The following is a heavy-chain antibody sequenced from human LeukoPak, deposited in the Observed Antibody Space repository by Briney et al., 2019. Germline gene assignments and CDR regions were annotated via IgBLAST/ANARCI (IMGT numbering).Heavy chain of an antibody. J-gene: IGHJ4*02. CDR2: IYSGGST. CDR3: ARDQFTFGLFDG. D-gene: IGHD3/OR15-3a*01. V-gene: IGHV3-53*01. CDR1: GFTISSNY. Sequence: GGSLTLTCAASGFTISSNYMSWVRQAPGKGLEWVAVIYSGGSTYYADSVKGRFTISRDSSKNPLYLHMNSLTAADTAVYYGARDQFTFGLFDGGGEGTPVTVSA.